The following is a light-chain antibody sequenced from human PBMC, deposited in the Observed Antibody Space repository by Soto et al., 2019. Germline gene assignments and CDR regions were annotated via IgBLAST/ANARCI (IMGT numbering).Light chain of an antibody. Sequence: DVVMTQSPLSLPVTLGQPASISCRSSQSLVHSDGNTYLNWFHQRPGQSPWRLIYKVSNRDSGVPDRFSGSGSDTDFTLKISGVEAEDVGVYYCMQGTHWPPYTFGQGTKLEIK. CDR3: MQGTHWPPYT. J-gene: IGKJ2*01. V-gene: IGKV2-30*02. CDR1: QSLVHSDGNTY. CDR2: KVS.